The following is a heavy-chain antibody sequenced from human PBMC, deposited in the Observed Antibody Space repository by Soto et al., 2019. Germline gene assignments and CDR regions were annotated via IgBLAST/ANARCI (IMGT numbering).Heavy chain of an antibody. Sequence: GGSLRLSCAASGFTFSSYGMHWVRQAPGKGLEWVAVIWYDGSNKYYADSVKGRFTISRDNSKNTLYLQMNSLRAEDTAVYYCARDPSIAARDGMDVWGQGTTVTVSS. J-gene: IGHJ6*02. CDR3: ARDPSIAARDGMDV. CDR1: GFTFSSYG. D-gene: IGHD6-6*01. V-gene: IGHV3-33*01. CDR2: IWYDGSNK.